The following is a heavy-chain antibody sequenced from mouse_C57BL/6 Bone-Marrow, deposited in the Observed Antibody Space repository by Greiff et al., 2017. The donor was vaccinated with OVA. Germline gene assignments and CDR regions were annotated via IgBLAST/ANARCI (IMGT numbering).Heavy chain of an antibody. V-gene: IGHV1-69*01. CDR1: GYTFTSYW. CDR2: IDPSDSYT. CDR3: ARSGSYWYFDV. Sequence: QVQLPQPGAELVMPGASVKLSCKASGYTFTSYWMHWVKQRPGQGLEWIGEIDPSDSYTNYNQKFKGKSTLTVDKSSSTAYMQLSSLTSEDSAVYYCARSGSYWYFDVWGTGTTVTVSS. J-gene: IGHJ1*03. D-gene: IGHD1-1*01.